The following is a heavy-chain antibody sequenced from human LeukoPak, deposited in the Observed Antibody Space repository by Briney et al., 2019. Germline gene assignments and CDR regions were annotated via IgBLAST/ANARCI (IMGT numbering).Heavy chain of an antibody. D-gene: IGHD5-24*01. J-gene: IGHJ4*02. CDR1: GFTFSSYA. Sequence: GGSLRLSRAASGFTFSSYAMSWVRQAPGKGLEWVSAISGSGGSTYYADSVKGRFTISRDNSKNTLYLQMNSLRAEDTAVYYCAKDLEMATIAYFDYWGQGTLVTVSS. CDR3: AKDLEMATIAYFDY. CDR2: ISGSGGST. V-gene: IGHV3-23*01.